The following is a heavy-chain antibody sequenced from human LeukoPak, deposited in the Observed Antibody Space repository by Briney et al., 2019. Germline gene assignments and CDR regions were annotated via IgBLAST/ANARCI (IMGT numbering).Heavy chain of an antibody. D-gene: IGHD2-2*01. CDR3: ARVGLYCSSTRCYVDY. Sequence: GGSLRLSCAASGFTFSSYAMHWVRQAPGKGLEWVAVISYDGSNKYYADSVKGRFTISRDNSKNTLYLQMNSLRAEDTAVYYCARVGLYCSSTRCYVDYWGQGTLVTVSS. J-gene: IGHJ4*02. CDR2: ISYDGSNK. V-gene: IGHV3-30*04. CDR1: GFTFSSYA.